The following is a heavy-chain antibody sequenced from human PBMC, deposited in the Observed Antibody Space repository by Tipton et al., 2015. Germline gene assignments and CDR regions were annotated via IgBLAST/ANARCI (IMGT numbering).Heavy chain of an antibody. CDR2: LYFSGST. CDR1: GGSISSSSYY. V-gene: IGHV4-39*07. J-gene: IGHJ4*02. D-gene: IGHD3-9*01. CDR3: ACQDYDILTRDYQTVDY. Sequence: TLSLTCTVSGGSISSSSYYWAWIRQPPGKGLEWIGSLYFSGSTYYNPSLKSRVTMSRDTSKNQFSLKLTSVTAADTAVYYCACQDYDILTRDYQTVDYWGQGTLVTVSS.